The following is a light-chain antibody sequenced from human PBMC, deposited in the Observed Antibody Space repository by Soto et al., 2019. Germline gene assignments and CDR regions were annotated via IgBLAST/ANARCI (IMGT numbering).Light chain of an antibody. J-gene: IGLJ3*02. CDR1: RSNIGSAI. CDR2: MNS. V-gene: IGLV1-47*01. CDR3: VAWDDNLSPRV. Sequence: QSVLTQPPSLSGSPGQTVTISCIGSRSNIGSAIVHWYQQLPGTAPKHLIYMNSHRPSGVPDRFSASKSGTSASLVITGLRPEDEADYFCVAWDDNLSPRVFGGGTKVTVL.